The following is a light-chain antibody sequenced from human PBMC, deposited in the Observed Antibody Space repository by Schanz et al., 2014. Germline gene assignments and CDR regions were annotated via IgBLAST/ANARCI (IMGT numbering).Light chain of an antibody. CDR3: QQYASSVSYT. J-gene: IGKJ2*01. V-gene: IGKV3-20*01. CDR1: QGVSGNY. Sequence: EIVMTQSPATLSVSPGERAILSCRASQGVSGNYLAWYQKKSGQAPSLLIYGTSSRATGVPDRFSGSGSGTEFTLTISSLQSEDFAVYYCQQYASSVSYTFGQGTKLEIK. CDR2: GTS.